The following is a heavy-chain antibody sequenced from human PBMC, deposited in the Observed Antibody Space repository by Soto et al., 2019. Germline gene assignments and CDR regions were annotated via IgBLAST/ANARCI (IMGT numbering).Heavy chain of an antibody. CDR3: ARGLNDYDPYFDS. CDR2: IYSSVSS. CDR1: GASICSHF. V-gene: IGHV4-59*11. J-gene: IGHJ4*02. D-gene: IGHD4-17*01. Sequence: SDTPSLPCTISGASICSHFWHWMRLPPGKALEWFGYIYSSVSSNYIPSLRRRVAISADTFKNQFSLKVTAVTAGYSAVYSGARGLNDYDPYFDSWYQGTQVT.